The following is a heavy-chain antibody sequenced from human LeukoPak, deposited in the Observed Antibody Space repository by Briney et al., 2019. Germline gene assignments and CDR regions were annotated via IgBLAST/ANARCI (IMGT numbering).Heavy chain of an antibody. CDR2: ISASGAST. CDR3: ARGLGVTMVTKDSFDI. CDR1: GFTFSSYA. V-gene: IGHV3-23*01. D-gene: IGHD4/OR15-4a*01. Sequence: PGGSLRLSCAASGFTFSSYAMSWVRQAPGKGLEWVSAISASGASTYYADSVKGRFTISRDNSKNTLYLQMNSLRADDTAVYYCARGLGVTMVTKDSFDIWGQGTMVTVSS. J-gene: IGHJ3*02.